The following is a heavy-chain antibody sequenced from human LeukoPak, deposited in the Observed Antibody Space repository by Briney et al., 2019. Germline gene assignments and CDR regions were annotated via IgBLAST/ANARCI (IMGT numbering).Heavy chain of an antibody. J-gene: IGHJ4*02. CDR2: ISWNSGSI. V-gene: IGHV3-9*01. Sequence: GGSLRLSSEASGYTFDDYAMHWVRQAPGKGPEWVSAISWNSGSIGYADSVKGRFTISRDNGKNSLYLQMNSLRTEDTALYYCAKGHTYGLGESYLDFWGQGTLVSVSS. D-gene: IGHD5-18*01. CDR1: GYTFDDYA. CDR3: AKGHTYGLGESYLDF.